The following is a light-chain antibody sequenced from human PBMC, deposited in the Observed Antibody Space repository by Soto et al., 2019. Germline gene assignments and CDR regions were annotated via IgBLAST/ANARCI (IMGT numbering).Light chain of an antibody. CDR1: QSISIF. Sequence: DIQMTQSPSSLSASVGDRLTITCRASQSISIFLNWYQQKPGKAPKLLIYAASSLRSGVPSRFSGSGSGTDFTLTISSLQPEDFATYYCQQSYSTPYTFGQGTKLEIK. V-gene: IGKV1-39*01. CDR3: QQSYSTPYT. J-gene: IGKJ2*01. CDR2: AAS.